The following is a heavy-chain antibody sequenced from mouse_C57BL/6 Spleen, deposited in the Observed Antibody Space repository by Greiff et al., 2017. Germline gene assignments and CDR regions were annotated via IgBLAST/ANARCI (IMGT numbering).Heavy chain of an antibody. CDR1: GFSFNTYA. CDR3: VRDDYDDYYAMDY. V-gene: IGHV10-1*01. CDR2: IRRKSNNYAT. J-gene: IGHJ4*01. D-gene: IGHD2-4*01. Sequence: EVKLMESGGGLVQPKGSLKLSCAASGFSFNTYAMNWVRQAPGQGLEWVARIRRKSNNYATYYADSVKDRFTISRDDSESMLYLQMNNLKTEDTAMYYCVRDDYDDYYAMDYWGQGTSVTVSS.